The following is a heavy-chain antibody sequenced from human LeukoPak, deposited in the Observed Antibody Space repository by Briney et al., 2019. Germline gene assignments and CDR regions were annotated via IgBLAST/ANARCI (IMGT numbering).Heavy chain of an antibody. CDR1: GFTFSNAW. CDR3: TADWFSWNDNSFDY. CDR2: IKSKTDGGTT. V-gene: IGHV3-15*01. D-gene: IGHD1-20*01. Sequence: GGSLRLSCAASGFTFSNAWMSWVRQAPGKGLEWVGRIKSKTDGGTTDYAAPVKGRFTISRDDSKNTLYLQMNSLKTEDTAVYYCTADWFSWNDNSFDYWGQGTLVTVSS. J-gene: IGHJ4*02.